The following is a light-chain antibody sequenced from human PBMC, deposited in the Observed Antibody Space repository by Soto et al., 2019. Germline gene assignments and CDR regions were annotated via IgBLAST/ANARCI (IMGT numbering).Light chain of an antibody. Sequence: DIQMTQSPSVVSASVGDRVTITCRASQSISSWLAWYQQNPGKAPKLLIYDASSLERGVPSRFSGSGSGTEFTLTISSLQPDDFATYYCQQYNSYWTFGQGT. J-gene: IGKJ1*01. CDR1: QSISSW. V-gene: IGKV1-5*01. CDR2: DAS. CDR3: QQYNSYWT.